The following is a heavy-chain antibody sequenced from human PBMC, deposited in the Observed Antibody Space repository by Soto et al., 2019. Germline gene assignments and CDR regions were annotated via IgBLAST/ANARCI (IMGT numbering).Heavy chain of an antibody. CDR3: ARDERSGRYFDY. D-gene: IGHD1-1*01. V-gene: IGHV1-69*13. CDR2: IIPIFGTA. Sequence: SVKVSCKASGGTFSSYAISWVRQAPGQGLEWMGGIIPIFGTANYAQKFQGRVTITADESTSTAYMELSSLRSEDTAVYYCARDERSGRYFDYWGQGTMVTVSS. J-gene: IGHJ4*02. CDR1: GGTFSSYA.